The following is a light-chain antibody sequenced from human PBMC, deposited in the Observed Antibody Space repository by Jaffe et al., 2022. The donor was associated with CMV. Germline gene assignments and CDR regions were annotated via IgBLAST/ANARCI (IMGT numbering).Light chain of an antibody. CDR3: QKYNTAPRT. CDR2: AAS. J-gene: IGKJ2*01. CDR1: QGISNY. V-gene: IGKV1-27*01. Sequence: DIQMTQSPSSLSASVGDRVTITCRASQGISNYLAWYQQKPGEVPKLLIYAASTLHSGVPSRFSGSASGTDFTLTISSLQPEDVATYYCQKYNTAPRTFGQGTKLEIK.